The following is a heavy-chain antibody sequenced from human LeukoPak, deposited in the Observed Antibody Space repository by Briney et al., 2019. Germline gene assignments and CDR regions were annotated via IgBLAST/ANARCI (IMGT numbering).Heavy chain of an antibody. J-gene: IGHJ4*02. CDR3: ARGLFYYDSSGYSNYFDY. Sequence: PSETLSLTCTVSGGSISSGSYYWSWIRQPAGQGLEWIGRIYTGGSTNYNPSLKSRVTISVDTSKNQFSLKLSSVTAADTAVYYCARGLFYYDSSGYSNYFDYWGQGTLVTVSS. CDR2: IYTGGST. CDR1: GGSISSGSYY. D-gene: IGHD3-22*01. V-gene: IGHV4-61*02.